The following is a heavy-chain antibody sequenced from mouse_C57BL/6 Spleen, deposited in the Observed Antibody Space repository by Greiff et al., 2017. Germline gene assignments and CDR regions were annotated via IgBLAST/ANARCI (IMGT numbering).Heavy chain of an antibody. CDR3: ARSGSNYGGVAY. Sequence: VQLQQSGPELVKPGASVKISCKASGYAFSSSWMNWVKQRPGKGLEWIGRIYPGDGDTNCNGKFKGKATLTADKSSSTAYMQLSSLTSEDSAVYFCARSGSNYGGVAYWGQGTLVTVSA. CDR2: IYPGDGDT. V-gene: IGHV1-82*01. J-gene: IGHJ3*01. CDR1: GYAFSSSW. D-gene: IGHD2-5*01.